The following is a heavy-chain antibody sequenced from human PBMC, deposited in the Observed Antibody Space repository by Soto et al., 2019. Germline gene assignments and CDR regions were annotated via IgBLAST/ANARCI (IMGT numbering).Heavy chain of an antibody. CDR1: GGSISNDDYY. CDR3: SRLGYCSGGSCHNY. D-gene: IGHD2-15*01. J-gene: IGHJ4*02. Sequence: QVQLQESGPGLVKPSQTLSLTCSVSGGSISNDDYYWSWIRQSPGKGLEWIGHIHHSGSAHYNPSLTGRMIISLDTSKSQLSLNLTSVTAADTAIYYCSRLGYCSGGSCHNYWGQGTLVTVSS. V-gene: IGHV4-30-4*01. CDR2: IHHSGSA.